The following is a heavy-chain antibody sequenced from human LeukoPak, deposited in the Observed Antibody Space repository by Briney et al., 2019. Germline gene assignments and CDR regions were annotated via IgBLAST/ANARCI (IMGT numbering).Heavy chain of an antibody. V-gene: IGHV3-23*01. J-gene: IGHJ4*02. Sequence: GGSLRLSCAASGFTFSSYGMSWVRQAPGKGLEWVSSISGSGGSTYYADSVKGRFTISRDNSKNTLYLQMNSLRAEDTAVYYCAKDIARATVPPYPPTVLDYWGQGTLVTVSS. CDR1: GFTFSSYG. D-gene: IGHD4-17*01. CDR2: ISGSGGST. CDR3: AKDIARATVPPYPPTVLDY.